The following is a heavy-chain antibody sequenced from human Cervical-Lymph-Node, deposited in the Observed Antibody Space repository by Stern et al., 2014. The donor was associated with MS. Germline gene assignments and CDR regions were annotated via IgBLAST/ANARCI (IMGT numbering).Heavy chain of an antibody. CDR3: AKAPYGTSPGGVLFQH. Sequence: EVHLVESGGGLVQPGGSLRLSCAASGFTFSSYAMSWVRQAPGKGLEWVSAISGSGGSTYYADSVKGRFTISRDNSKNTLYLQMNSLRAEDTAVYYCAKAPYGTSPGGVLFQHWGQGTLVTVSS. V-gene: IGHV3-23*04. CDR2: ISGSGGST. CDR1: GFTFSSYA. J-gene: IGHJ1*01. D-gene: IGHD4-17*01.